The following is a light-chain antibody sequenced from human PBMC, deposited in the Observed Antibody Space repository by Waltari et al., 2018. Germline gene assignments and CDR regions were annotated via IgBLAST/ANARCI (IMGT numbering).Light chain of an antibody. CDR1: SSDVGGYKY. CDR2: DVS. Sequence: QSALTQPRSVSGSPGQSVTISCTGTSSDVGGYKYVSWHQQHPGKPPNCIIFDVSERPSGVPARCSRSQSGITASLTISGLQAEDEADYYCCSYTGGFTMAVGGGTKLTVL. V-gene: IGLV2-11*01. J-gene: IGLJ2*01. CDR3: CSYTGGFTMA.